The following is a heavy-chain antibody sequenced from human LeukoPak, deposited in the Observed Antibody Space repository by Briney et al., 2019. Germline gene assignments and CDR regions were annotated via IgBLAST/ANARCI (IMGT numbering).Heavy chain of an antibody. CDR2: INAGNGNT. J-gene: IGHJ4*02. CDR3: ARGTLTGPYYFDY. Sequence: ASVKVSCKASGYTFTSYAMHWVRQAPGQRLEWMGWINAGNGNTKYSQKFQGRVTITADESTSTAYMELSSLRSEDTAVYYCARGTLTGPYYFDYWGQGTLVTVSS. CDR1: GYTFTSYA. D-gene: IGHD1-1*01. V-gene: IGHV1-3*01.